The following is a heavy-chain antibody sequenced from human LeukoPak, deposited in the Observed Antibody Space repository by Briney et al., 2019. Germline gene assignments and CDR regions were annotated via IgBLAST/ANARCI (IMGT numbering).Heavy chain of an antibody. CDR1: GGSIDSTNW. CDR3: ARLSAAGRNYFAY. Sequence: PSETLSLTCDVSGGSIDSTNWWNWVRQPPGKGLEWIGEIHHDGRINYNPSLKSRVTLSVDKSKNQFSLRLNSVTAADTAMYYCARLSAAGRNYFAYWGQGAQVTVSS. D-gene: IGHD6-13*01. J-gene: IGHJ4*02. V-gene: IGHV4/OR15-8*01. CDR2: IHHDGRI.